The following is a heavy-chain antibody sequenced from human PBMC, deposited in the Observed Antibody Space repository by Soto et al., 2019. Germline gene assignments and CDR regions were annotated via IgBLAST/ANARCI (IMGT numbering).Heavy chain of an antibody. J-gene: IGHJ6*02. V-gene: IGHV3-23*01. CDR1: GFRFSSYA. D-gene: IGHD6-6*01. Sequence: PWGSLRLSCAAPGFRFSSYAMIWFRQAPGQGPEWLSVISASGGSAYYADSVRGRFTISRDNSKNTLYLQMKSLGAEDTAVYYCASSSALWHGMDAWGQGTTVTVSS. CDR2: ISASGGSA. CDR3: ASSSALWHGMDA.